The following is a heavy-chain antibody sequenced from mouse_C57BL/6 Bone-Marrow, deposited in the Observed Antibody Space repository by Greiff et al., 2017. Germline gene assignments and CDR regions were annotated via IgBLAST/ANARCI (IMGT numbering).Heavy chain of an antibody. V-gene: IGHV5-17*01. CDR2: ISSGSSTI. Sequence: EVKLVESGGGLVKPGGSLKLSCAASGFTFSDYGMHWVRQAPEKGLEWVAYISSGSSTIYYADTVKCRFTISRDNAKNTLFLQMTSLRSEDTAMYYCARPIATASSFAYWGQGTLVTVSA. CDR3: ARPIATASSFAY. J-gene: IGHJ3*01. D-gene: IGHD1-2*01. CDR1: GFTFSDYG.